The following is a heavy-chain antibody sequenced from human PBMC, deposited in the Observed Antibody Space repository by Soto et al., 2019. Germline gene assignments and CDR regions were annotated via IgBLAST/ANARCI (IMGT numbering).Heavy chain of an antibody. Sequence: PGGSLRLSCAASGFTFRSYAMSCVRQAPGKGLEWVSYISSSSSYTNYADSVKGRFTISRDNAKNSLYLQMNSLRAEDTAVYYCAIRPIAAGGMDVWGQGTTVTVSS. CDR2: ISSSSSYT. CDR3: AIRPIAAGGMDV. CDR1: GFTFRSYA. V-gene: IGHV3-11*03. D-gene: IGHD6-6*01. J-gene: IGHJ6*02.